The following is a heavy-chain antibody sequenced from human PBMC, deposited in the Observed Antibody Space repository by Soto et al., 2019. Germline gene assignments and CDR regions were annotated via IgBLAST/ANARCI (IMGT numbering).Heavy chain of an antibody. CDR1: GFTFSSYG. V-gene: IGHV3-33*01. D-gene: IGHD3-3*01. J-gene: IGHJ4*02. CDR3: ERDRDFWSGYYHFDY. CDR2: IWYDGSNK. Sequence: QVQLVESGGGVVQPGRSLRLSCAASGFTFSSYGMHWVRQAPGKGLEWVAVIWYDGSNKYYADSVKGRFTISRDNSKNTLYLQMNSLRAEDTAVYYCERDRDFWSGYYHFDYWGQGTLVTVSS.